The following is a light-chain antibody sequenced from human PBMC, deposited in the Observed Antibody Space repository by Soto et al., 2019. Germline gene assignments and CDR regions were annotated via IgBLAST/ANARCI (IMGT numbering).Light chain of an antibody. CDR1: SSNIGAGYD. CDR3: QSYDSSLSGWV. J-gene: IGLJ3*02. V-gene: IGLV1-40*01. Sequence: QSVLTQPPSVSGAPGQRVNISCTGSSSNIGAGYDVHWYQQLPGTAPKLFIFGNSNRPSGVPDRFSGSKSGTSASLAITGLQAEDEADYYCQSYDSSLSGWVFGGGTKLTVL. CDR2: GNS.